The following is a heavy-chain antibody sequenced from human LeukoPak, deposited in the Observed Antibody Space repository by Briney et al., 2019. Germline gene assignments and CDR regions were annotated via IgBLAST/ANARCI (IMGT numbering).Heavy chain of an antibody. CDR3: AELGITMIGGV. D-gene: IGHD3-10*02. V-gene: IGHV3-69-1*02. CDR1: GFTFSDYA. Sequence: GGSLRLPCAASGFTFSDYAMNWVRQAPGKGLEWISYIGPSHSIYYTDSVKGRFTISRDNAKNSLYLQMNSLRAEDTAVYYCAELGITMIGGVWGKGTTVTISS. J-gene: IGHJ6*04. CDR2: IGPSHSI.